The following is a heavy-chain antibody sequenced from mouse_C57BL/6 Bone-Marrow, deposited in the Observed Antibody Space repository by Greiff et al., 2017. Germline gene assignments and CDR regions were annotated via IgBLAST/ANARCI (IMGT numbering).Heavy chain of an antibody. CDR1: GYTFTSYG. J-gene: IGHJ3*01. D-gene: IGHD2-3*01. Sequence: QVQLQQSGAELARPGASVKLSCKASGYTFTSYGISWVKQRPGQGLEWIGEIYPRSGNTYYNEKFKGKATLTADKSSSTAYMELRSLTSEDAAVYFGARVGYYGFAYWGQGTLGTVSA. CDR2: IYPRSGNT. CDR3: ARVGYYGFAY. V-gene: IGHV1-81*01.